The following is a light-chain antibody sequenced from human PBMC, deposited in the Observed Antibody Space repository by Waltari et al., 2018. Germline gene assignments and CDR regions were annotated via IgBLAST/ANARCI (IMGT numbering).Light chain of an antibody. V-gene: IGLV3-21*04. CDR1: NIGSKR. CDR3: LVWHSTTDHHGV. J-gene: IGLJ2*01. Sequence: SYVVTQSPSVSVAPGETARLTCGGDNIGSKRVHWYQQRPGQAPVLVISYDSDRPSGIPERFSGSNSGNTATLTISWVEADDEADYYCLVWHSTTDHHGVFGGGNKLTVL. CDR2: YDS.